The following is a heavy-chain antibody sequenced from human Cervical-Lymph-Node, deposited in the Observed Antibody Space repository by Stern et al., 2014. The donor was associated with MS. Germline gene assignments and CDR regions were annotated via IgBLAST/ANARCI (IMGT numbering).Heavy chain of an antibody. V-gene: IGHV1-46*03. Sequence: VQLVQSGAEVKKPGASVQVSCKASGYTFTSYYMHWVRQAPGQGLEWMGIINPSGGSTSYAQKFQGRVTMTRDTSTSTVYMELSSLRSEDTAVYYCARDMRRRFFDYWGQGTLVTVSS. CDR2: INPSGGST. CDR1: GYTFTSYY. J-gene: IGHJ4*02. CDR3: ARDMRRRFFDY. D-gene: IGHD3-16*01.